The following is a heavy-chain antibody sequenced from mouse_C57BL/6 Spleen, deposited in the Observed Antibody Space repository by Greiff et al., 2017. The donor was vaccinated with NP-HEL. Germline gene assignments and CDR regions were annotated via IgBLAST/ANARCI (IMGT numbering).Heavy chain of an antibody. J-gene: IGHJ4*01. CDR2: FYPGSGSI. D-gene: IGHD2-3*01. CDR3: ARHASDGYYESGYAMDY. CDR1: GYTFTEYT. V-gene: IGHV1-62-2*01. Sequence: QVQLKQSGAELVKPGASVKLSCKASGYTFTEYTIHWVKQRSGQGLEWIGWFYPGSGSIKYNEKFKDKATLTADKSSSTVYMELSRLTSEDSAVYFCARHASDGYYESGYAMDYWGQGTSVTVSS.